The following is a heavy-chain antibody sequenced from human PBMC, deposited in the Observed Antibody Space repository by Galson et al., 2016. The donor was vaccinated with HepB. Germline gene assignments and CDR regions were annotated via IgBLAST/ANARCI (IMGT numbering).Heavy chain of an antibody. Sequence: SLRLSCAASGFTFGNYGIHWVRQAPGKGLEWVSYISSGSSTIYYADSVKGRFTISRDNAKNSLYLQMNSLRDEDTAVYYCARGWYSNSSPCFDYWGQGTLVTASS. CDR1: GFTFGNYG. CDR3: ARGWYSNSSPCFDY. CDR2: ISSGSSTI. V-gene: IGHV3-48*02. J-gene: IGHJ4*02. D-gene: IGHD6-6*01.